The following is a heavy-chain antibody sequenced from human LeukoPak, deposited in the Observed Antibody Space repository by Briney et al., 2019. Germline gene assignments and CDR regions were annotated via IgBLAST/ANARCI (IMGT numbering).Heavy chain of an antibody. CDR3: ARDLGDFNWNYVRWSDP. J-gene: IGHJ5*02. CDR1: GYTFTGYY. Sequence: ASVKVSCKASGYTFTGYYMHWVRQAPGQGLEWMGWINPNSGGTNYAQKFQGRVTMTRDTSISTAYMELSRLRSDDTAVYYCARDLGDFNWNYVRWSDPWGQGTLVTVSS. D-gene: IGHD1-7*01. V-gene: IGHV1-2*02. CDR2: INPNSGGT.